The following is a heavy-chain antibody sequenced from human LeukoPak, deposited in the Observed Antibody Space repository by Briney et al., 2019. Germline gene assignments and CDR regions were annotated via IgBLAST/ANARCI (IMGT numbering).Heavy chain of an antibody. CDR1: GGSFSGCY. J-gene: IGHJ5*02. V-gene: IGHV4-34*01. CDR2: INHSGST. Sequence: PSETLSLTCAVYGGSFSGCYWSWIRQPAGKGLEWIGEINHSGSTNYNPSLKSRVTISVDTSKNQFSLKLSSVTAADTAVYYCARGLIAARRGVDRPRGWFDPWGQGTLVTVSS. D-gene: IGHD6-6*01. CDR3: ARGLIAARRGVDRPRGWFDP.